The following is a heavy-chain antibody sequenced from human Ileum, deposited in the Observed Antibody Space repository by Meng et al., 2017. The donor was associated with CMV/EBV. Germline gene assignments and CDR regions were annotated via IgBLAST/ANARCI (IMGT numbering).Heavy chain of an antibody. Sequence: QGQLQQWGAGLLKPSESLSLTCAVLGGSFTGYYWSWFRQSPGKGLEWIGEITHSGRTSYNLSLKSRVTISVDMSKYQFSLKLTSVTAADTAIYYCARGLASGWPDYWGQGTLVTVSS. CDR3: ARGLASGWPDY. D-gene: IGHD3-10*01. J-gene: IGHJ4*02. CDR2: ITHSGRT. CDR1: GGSFTGYY. V-gene: IGHV4-34*01.